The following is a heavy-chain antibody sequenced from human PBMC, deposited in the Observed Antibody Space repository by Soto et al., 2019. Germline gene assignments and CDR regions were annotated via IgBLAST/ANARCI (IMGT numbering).Heavy chain of an antibody. Sequence: QVQLVQSGGEVKKPGASVKVSCKTSGYSFTTYGISWVRQAPGQGLEWMGWISAYNGNTNYAQKLQGRVTMTTDTSTSTAYMELRSLRSDDTVVYYCAREGPAPYYYYGTDVWGQGSTVTVSS. V-gene: IGHV1-18*01. CDR2: ISAYNGNT. CDR3: AREGPAPYYYYGTDV. J-gene: IGHJ6*02. CDR1: GYSFTTYG.